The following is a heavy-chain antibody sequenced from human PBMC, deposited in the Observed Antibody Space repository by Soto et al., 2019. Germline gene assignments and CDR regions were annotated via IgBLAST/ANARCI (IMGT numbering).Heavy chain of an antibody. V-gene: IGHV4-59*08. D-gene: IGHD2-15*01. CDR1: GGSISSYY. CDR2: IHSTDST. Sequence: SETLSLTCTVSGGSISSYYWSWIRQPPGKGLEYIGYIHSTDSTNYNPSLKSRISMSIDTSKNQFSLILSSVTAADTAVYYCARLQSIHCGAGPGGCYFAENLQHWGQGTLVTVSS. CDR3: ARLQSIHCGAGPGGCYFAENLQH. J-gene: IGHJ1*01.